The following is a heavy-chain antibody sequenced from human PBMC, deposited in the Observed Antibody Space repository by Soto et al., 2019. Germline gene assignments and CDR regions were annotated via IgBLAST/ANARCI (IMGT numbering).Heavy chain of an antibody. CDR1: GFTFSSYA. CDR2: ITSDGRT. V-gene: IGHV3-23*01. CDR3: ARALMYYYDSSGYPSH. J-gene: IGHJ4*02. D-gene: IGHD3-22*01. Sequence: PGGSLSLSCAASGFTFSSYAMSWVRQAPGKGLEWVSIITSDGRTYYADSVKGRFTISRDNSKNTVYLQMNSLRSEDTAVYYCARALMYYYDSSGYPSHWGQGTLVTVSS.